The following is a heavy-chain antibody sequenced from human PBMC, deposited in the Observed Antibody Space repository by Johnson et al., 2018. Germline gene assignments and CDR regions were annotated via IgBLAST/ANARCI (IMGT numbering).Heavy chain of an antibody. J-gene: IGHJ3*02. CDR3: AKAPRDGYTRDAFDI. Sequence: VQLQESGGGLVKPGGSLRLSCAVSGFTFSSYSINWFRQAPGKGLEWVSFISSTSRYIYYADSVKGRFIISRDNSKNTLYLHMNSLRVEDTAVYYCAKAPRDGYTRDAFDIWGQGTMVTVSS. V-gene: IGHV3-21*04. CDR2: ISSTSRYI. D-gene: IGHD5-24*01. CDR1: GFTFSSYS.